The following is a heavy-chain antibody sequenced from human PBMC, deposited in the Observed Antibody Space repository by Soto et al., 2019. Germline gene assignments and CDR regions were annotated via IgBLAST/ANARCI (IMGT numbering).Heavy chain of an antibody. J-gene: IGHJ5*02. V-gene: IGHV4-31*03. CDR3: ARSGVTGIVIPSHWFDP. D-gene: IGHD2-21*02. CDR2: ISSSGST. Sequence: SETLSLTCTVSGDPIGGVGYWSWIRQFPGRGLEWIGCISSSGSTYYNPALNNRISLSLDTSQNQFSLKLLSVTAADTAIYYCARSGVTGIVIPSHWFDPWDQGTLVTVSS. CDR1: GDPIGGVGY.